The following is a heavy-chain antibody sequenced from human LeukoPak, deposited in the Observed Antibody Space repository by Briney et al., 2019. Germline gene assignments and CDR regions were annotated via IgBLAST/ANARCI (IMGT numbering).Heavy chain of an antibody. Sequence: GGSLRLSCAASGFTFSSYAMNWVRQAPGKGLEWVSIIFGSGDTTYYADSVKGRFTVSRDNSKNMLYLQMNNLRPEDTATYYCAKRNTMVRGGPCFDYWGQGLMVTVSS. CDR2: IFGSGDTT. V-gene: IGHV3-23*01. CDR3: AKRNTMVRGGPCFDY. CDR1: GFTFSSYA. D-gene: IGHD3-10*01. J-gene: IGHJ4*02.